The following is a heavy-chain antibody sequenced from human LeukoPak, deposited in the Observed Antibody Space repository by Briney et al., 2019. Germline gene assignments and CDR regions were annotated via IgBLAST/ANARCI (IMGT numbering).Heavy chain of an antibody. V-gene: IGHV4-61*02. CDR2: IYTRGST. D-gene: IGHD3-10*01. CDR3: AREGLNMVRGIIPKEAWGWFDP. J-gene: IGHJ5*02. CDR1: GGSISSGSYY. Sequence: SETLSLTCTVSGGSISSGSYYWSWIRQPAGKGLEWIGRIYTRGSTNYNPSLKSRVTISVDTSKNQFSLKLTSVTAADTAVYYCAREGLNMVRGIIPKEAWGWFDPWGQGTLVTVSS.